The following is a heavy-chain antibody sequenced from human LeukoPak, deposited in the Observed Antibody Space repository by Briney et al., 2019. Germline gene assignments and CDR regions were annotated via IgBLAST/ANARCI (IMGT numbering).Heavy chain of an antibody. J-gene: IGHJ4*02. CDR2: INHSGST. Sequence: SETLSLTCAVYGGSFSGYYWSWIRQPPGKGLEWIGEINHSGSTNYNPSLKSRVTISVDTSKNQFSLKLSSVTVADTAVYYCARGRTVDYWGQGTLVTVSS. CDR3: ARGRTVDY. CDR1: GGSFSGYY. V-gene: IGHV4-34*01. D-gene: IGHD1-14*01.